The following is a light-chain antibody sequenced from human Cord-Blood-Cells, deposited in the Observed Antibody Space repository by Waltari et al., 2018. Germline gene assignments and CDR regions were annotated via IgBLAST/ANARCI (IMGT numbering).Light chain of an antibody. Sequence: DIVMTQSPDSLAASLAEWATITSKSSLSVLYSSKNKNYLAWYQQKPGQPPKLLIYWASTRESGVPDRFSGSGSGTDFTLTISSLQAEDVAVYYCQQYYSTPLTFGGGTKVEIK. CDR3: QQYYSTPLT. J-gene: IGKJ4*01. CDR2: WAS. V-gene: IGKV4-1*01. CDR1: LSVLYSSKNKNY.